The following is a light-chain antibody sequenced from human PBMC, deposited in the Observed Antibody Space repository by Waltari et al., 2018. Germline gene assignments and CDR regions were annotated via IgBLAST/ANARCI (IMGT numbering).Light chain of an antibody. CDR2: LIS. CDR3: HQYKSYPIT. CDR1: QDISNL. V-gene: IGKV1-16*01. Sequence: DMQMTQSPSSLSASVGDRVTITCRASQDISNLVAWFQQKPGKAPKSLVYLISTLQSGVPSRFSGSGSGTNFTLTISSLQPEDFATYYCHQYKSYPITFGPGTKVDIK. J-gene: IGKJ3*01.